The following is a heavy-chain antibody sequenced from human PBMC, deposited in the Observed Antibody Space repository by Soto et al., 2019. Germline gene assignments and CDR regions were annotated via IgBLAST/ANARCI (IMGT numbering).Heavy chain of an antibody. CDR3: ARGPEERGLDY. J-gene: IGHJ4*02. Sequence: QVQLVESGGGVVQPGRSLRLSCAASGFTFSSYAMHWLRQAPGTGLVWVAVISYDGSNKSYADSVKGRFPISRDNSKNTLYLQMNSPRAEDTAVYYCARGPEERGLDYWGQGTLVTVSS. V-gene: IGHV3-30-3*01. D-gene: IGHD1-26*01. CDR1: GFTFSSYA. CDR2: ISYDGSNK.